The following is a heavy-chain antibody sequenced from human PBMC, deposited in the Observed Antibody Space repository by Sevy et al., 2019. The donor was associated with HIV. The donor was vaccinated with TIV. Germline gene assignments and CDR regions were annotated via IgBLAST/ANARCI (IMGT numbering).Heavy chain of an antibody. D-gene: IGHD5-12*01. CDR1: GYSFTSYW. CDR2: IYPGDSDT. J-gene: IGHJ4*02. V-gene: IGHV5-51*01. CDR3: ASGVDIVATWLYFDY. Sequence: GESLKISCKGSGYSFTSYWIGWVRQMPGKGLEWMGIIYPGDSDTRYSPSFQGQVSISADKSISTAYLQWSSLKASDTAMYYCASGVDIVATWLYFDYWGQGTLVTASS.